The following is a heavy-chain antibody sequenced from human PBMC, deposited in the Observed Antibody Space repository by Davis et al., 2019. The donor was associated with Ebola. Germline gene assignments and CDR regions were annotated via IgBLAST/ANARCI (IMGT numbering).Heavy chain of an antibody. CDR1: SDSANSYY. CDR3: ARGGVPYYYDSSGYYYGEVLYYFDY. Sequence: SETLSLTCSVSSDSANSYYWAWIRQPPGKGLEWIGYIYYSGSTNYNPSLKSRVTISVDTSKNQFSLKLSSVTAADTAVYYCARGGVPYYYDSSGYYYGEVLYYFDYWGQGTLVTVSS. CDR2: IYYSGST. D-gene: IGHD3-22*01. V-gene: IGHV4-59*02. J-gene: IGHJ4*02.